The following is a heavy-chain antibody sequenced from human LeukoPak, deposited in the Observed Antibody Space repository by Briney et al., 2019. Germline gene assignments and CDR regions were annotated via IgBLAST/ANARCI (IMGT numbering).Heavy chain of an antibody. CDR2: IWYDGSNR. V-gene: IGHV3-33*01. CDR1: GFTFSRYG. Sequence: GGSLRLSCAASGFTFSRYGMHWVRQAPGKGLEWVAVIWYDGSNRYYGDSVKGRFTISRDNSKNTLYLQMNSLRAEDTAVYYCAREPATLLYSYDYWGQGTLVTVSS. D-gene: IGHD2-21*01. J-gene: IGHJ4*02. CDR3: AREPATLLYSYDY.